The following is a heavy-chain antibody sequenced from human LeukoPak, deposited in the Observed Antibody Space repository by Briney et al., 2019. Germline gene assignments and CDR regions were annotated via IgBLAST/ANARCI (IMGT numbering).Heavy chain of an antibody. V-gene: IGHV4-39*07. D-gene: IGHD2-15*01. J-gene: IGHJ6*03. CDR2: IYYSGST. CDR1: GGSISSSSYY. Sequence: SETLSLTCTVSGGSISSSSYYWGWIRQPPGKGLEWIGSIYYSGSTYYNPSLKSRVTISVDTSKNQFSLKLSSVTAADTAVYYCVGVGYCSGGSCYSGYYYYYYMDVWGKGTTVTVSS. CDR3: VGVGYCSGGSCYSGYYYYYYMDV.